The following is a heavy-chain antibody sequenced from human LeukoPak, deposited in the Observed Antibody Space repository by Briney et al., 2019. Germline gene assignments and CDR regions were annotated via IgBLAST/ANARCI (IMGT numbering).Heavy chain of an antibody. CDR1: GVSISSSY. V-gene: IGHV4-59*08. J-gene: IGHJ6*02. Sequence: SETLSLTCTVSGVSISSSYRSWIRQSPGKGLEWIGYIDYSGSTNYNPSLKSRVTISVDTSKKQLSLKLSSVTAADTAVYYCAVLAGTDYYYNMDVWGQGTTVTVSS. CDR3: AVLAGTDYYYNMDV. D-gene: IGHD6-19*01. CDR2: IDYSGST.